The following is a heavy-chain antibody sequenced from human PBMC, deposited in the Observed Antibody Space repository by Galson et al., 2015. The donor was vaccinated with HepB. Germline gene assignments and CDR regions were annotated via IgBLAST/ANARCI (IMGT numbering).Heavy chain of an antibody. CDR3: ARSVEGHFDY. D-gene: IGHD6-19*01. J-gene: IGHJ4*02. Sequence: SLRLPCAASGFAFSPYSINWVRQAPGKGLEWVSYINSIRTTYYADSVKDRFTISRDNAKNSVFLQMNSLRDEDTAVYFCARSVEGHFDYWGQGTLVTVSS. V-gene: IGHV3-48*02. CDR1: GFAFSPYS. CDR2: INSIRTT.